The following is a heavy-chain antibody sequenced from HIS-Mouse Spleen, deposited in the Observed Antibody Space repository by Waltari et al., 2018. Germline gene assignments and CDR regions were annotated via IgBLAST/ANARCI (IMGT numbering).Heavy chain of an antibody. V-gene: IGHV3-33*06. D-gene: IGHD2-8*01. CDR2: LWYDGSNK. J-gene: IGHJ4*02. CDR3: AKGGLMVYAIGDY. CDR1: GFTFSSYG. Sequence: QVQLVESGGGVVQPGRSLRLSCAASGFTFSSYGMHWVRQSPGKGLGWVAVLWYDGSNKYYADSVKGRFTISRDNSKNTLYLQMNSLRAEDTAVYYCAKGGLMVYAIGDYWGQGTLVTVSS.